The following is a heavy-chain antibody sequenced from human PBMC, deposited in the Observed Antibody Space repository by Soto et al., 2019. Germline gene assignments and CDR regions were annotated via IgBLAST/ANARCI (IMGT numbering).Heavy chain of an antibody. V-gene: IGHV5-51*01. J-gene: IGHJ4*02. CDR2: IYPGDSDT. CDR1: GYTFTDYW. Sequence: GESLKISCKGSGYTFTDYWIGWVRQLPGKGLEWMGTIYPGDSDTRYSPSFQGQVTISADKSISTAYLQWSSLKASDTAMYYCARPDDGAVYFDYWGQGTLVTVS. CDR3: ARPDDGAVYFDY. D-gene: IGHD4-17*01.